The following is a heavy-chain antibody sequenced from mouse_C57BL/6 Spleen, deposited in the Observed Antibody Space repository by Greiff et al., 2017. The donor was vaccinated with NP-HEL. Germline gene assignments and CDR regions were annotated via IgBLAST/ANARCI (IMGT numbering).Heavy chain of an antibody. Sequence: VQLQQSDAELVKPGASVKISCKASGYTFTDYTIHWMKQRPEQGLEWIGYIYPRDGSTKYNEKFKGKATLTADKSSSTAYMQLNSLTSEDSAVYVGARGNYGSSDWYFEGWGTGTTVTVSS. J-gene: IGHJ1*03. CDR1: GYTFTDYT. D-gene: IGHD1-1*01. V-gene: IGHV1-78*01. CDR2: IYPRDGST. CDR3: ARGNYGSSDWYFEG.